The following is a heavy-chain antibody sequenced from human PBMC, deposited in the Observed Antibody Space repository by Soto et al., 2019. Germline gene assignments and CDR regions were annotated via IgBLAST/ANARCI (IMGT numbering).Heavy chain of an antibody. CDR3: AKEDDAWTNGHFDI. D-gene: IGHD2-8*01. Sequence: EVQLLESGGGLVQPGGSLRLSCAASGFTFSSYDMSWVRQAPGKGLEWVSAISGSGGSAYYADSVKGRFTISRDNSKNTLYVQMNSLRAEDTAIYYCAKEDDAWTNGHFDIWGQGTMVTVSS. J-gene: IGHJ3*02. CDR1: GFTFSSYD. V-gene: IGHV3-23*01. CDR2: ISGSGGSA.